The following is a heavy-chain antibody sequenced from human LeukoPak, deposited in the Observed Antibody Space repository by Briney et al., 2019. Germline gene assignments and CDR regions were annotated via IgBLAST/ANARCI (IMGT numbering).Heavy chain of an antibody. Sequence: QPGGSLRLSCAASGFTFSSYDMHWVRQATGKGLEWVSAIGIAGGTYYSGSVKGRFTISRENAKNFLYLQMNSLRAGDTAVYYCARGNILTGYDCWGQGTLVTVSS. J-gene: IGHJ4*02. CDR1: GFTFSSYD. CDR2: IGIAGGT. D-gene: IGHD3-9*01. V-gene: IGHV3-13*04. CDR3: ARGNILTGYDC.